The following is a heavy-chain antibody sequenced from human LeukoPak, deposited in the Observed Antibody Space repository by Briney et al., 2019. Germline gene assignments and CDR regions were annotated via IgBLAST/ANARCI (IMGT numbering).Heavy chain of an antibody. V-gene: IGHV4-39*07. CDR3: AREYGDLDY. D-gene: IGHD2-21*01. CDR2: IYPSGGT. J-gene: IGHJ4*02. Sequence: SETLSLTCTVSGGSFRITNYYWTLIRQPPGKGLEWIGSIYPSGGTNYNPSLKSRVTMSTDTSKNQFSLKLRSVTAADTAVYYCAREYGDLDYWGQGTLVTVSS. CDR1: GGSFRITNYY.